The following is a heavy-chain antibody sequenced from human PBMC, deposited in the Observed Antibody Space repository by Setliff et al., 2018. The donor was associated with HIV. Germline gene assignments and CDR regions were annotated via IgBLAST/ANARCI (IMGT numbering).Heavy chain of an antibody. V-gene: IGHV4-34*01. CDR1: AGSFSDYY. D-gene: IGHD6-6*01. CDR3: ATSGYSSSSGGDWFDP. Sequence: PSETLSLTCAVYAGSFSDYYWSWIRQPPGKGLEWIGEINHSGSTKYNQSLGSRLTISVDTSKNQFSLKLSSVTVADTAVYYCATSGYSSSSGGDWFDPWGQGTVVTVSS. J-gene: IGHJ5*02. CDR2: INHSGST.